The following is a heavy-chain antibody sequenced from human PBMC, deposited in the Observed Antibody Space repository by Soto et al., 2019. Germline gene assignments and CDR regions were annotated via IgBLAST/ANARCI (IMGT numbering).Heavy chain of an antibody. CDR2: ISSDGSNK. Sequence: VGSLRLSCAASVFTFSRYVMHWFCQAPGKGLEWVAIISSDGSNKYYADSVKGRFTISRDNSKNTLYLQMNSLRAEDTAMYYCAKKSLHDYGNFYFDYWGQGTLVTVS. CDR3: AKKSLHDYGNFYFDY. J-gene: IGHJ4*02. CDR1: VFTFSRYV. V-gene: IGHV3-30*18. D-gene: IGHD4-17*01.